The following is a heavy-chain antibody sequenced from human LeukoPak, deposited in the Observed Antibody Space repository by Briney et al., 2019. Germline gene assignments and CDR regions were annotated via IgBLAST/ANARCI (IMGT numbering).Heavy chain of an antibody. D-gene: IGHD3-16*02. CDR3: ARADYDYVWGSYRQYYFDY. CDR1: GYTFTGYY. J-gene: IGHJ4*02. CDR2: INPNSGGT. Sequence: ASVKVSCKASGYTFTGYYMHWVRQAPGRGLEWMGWINPNSGGTNYAQKFQGRVTMTRDTSISTAYMELSRLRSDDTAVYYCARADYDYVWGSYRQYYFDYWGQGTLVTVSS. V-gene: IGHV1-2*02.